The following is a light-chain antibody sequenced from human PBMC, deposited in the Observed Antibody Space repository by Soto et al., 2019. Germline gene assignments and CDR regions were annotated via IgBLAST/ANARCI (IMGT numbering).Light chain of an antibody. J-gene: IGKJ1*01. V-gene: IGKV1-5*03. CDR3: QHYNSSPEA. CDR2: KAS. CDR1: QSISTW. Sequence: DSQLTLSPTTLSASVGDRVTITCRASQSISTWLAWYQQKKGKAPKILIYKASTLKSGVPSRFRGSGSGTEFTLTISRLQPDDFSTYYCQHYNSSPEAFGQGTKVDIK.